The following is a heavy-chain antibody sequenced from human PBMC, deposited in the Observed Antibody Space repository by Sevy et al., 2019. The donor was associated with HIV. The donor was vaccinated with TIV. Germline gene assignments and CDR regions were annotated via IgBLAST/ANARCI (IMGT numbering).Heavy chain of an antibody. D-gene: IGHD3-10*02. CDR1: GFNFNIYS. V-gene: IGHV3-23*01. CDR2: LSFGCGKI. CDR3: AREGCSRPHDY. Sequence: GGSLRLSCAVSGFNFNIYSMSWVRQAPGKGLEWVSTLSFGCGKINYADSVKGRFIISRADSKNTLYLQMNSLRAEDTAVYFCAREGCSRPHDYWGQGTLVTVLL. J-gene: IGHJ4*02.